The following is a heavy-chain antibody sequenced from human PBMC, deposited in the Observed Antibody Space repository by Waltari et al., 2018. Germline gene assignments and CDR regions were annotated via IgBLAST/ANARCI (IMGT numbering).Heavy chain of an antibody. D-gene: IGHD3-10*01. Sequence: QVQLVQSGAEVKKPGASVKVSCQASGYNFTSYDSNWVRQATGQGLEWMGWMNPNSGNTGYAQKFQGRVTITRNTSISTAYMELSSLRSEDTAVYYCAREGWVQGVIGYWGQGTLVTVSS. V-gene: IGHV1-8*03. J-gene: IGHJ4*02. CDR1: GYNFTSYD. CDR3: AREGWVQGVIGY. CDR2: MNPNSGNT.